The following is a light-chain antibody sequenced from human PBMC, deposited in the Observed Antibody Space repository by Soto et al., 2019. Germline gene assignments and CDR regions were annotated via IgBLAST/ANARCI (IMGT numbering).Light chain of an antibody. Sequence: QSALTQPRSVSGSPGQSVTISCTGTSSDVGGYDYVSWYQHHPGKAPKLMIYDVTKRPSGVPHRFSGSKSGNTASLTISGLQAEDEADYYCCSSAGTYTRDVILGGGTKLTVL. J-gene: IGLJ2*01. V-gene: IGLV2-11*01. CDR2: DVT. CDR1: SSDVGGYDY. CDR3: CSSAGTYTRDVI.